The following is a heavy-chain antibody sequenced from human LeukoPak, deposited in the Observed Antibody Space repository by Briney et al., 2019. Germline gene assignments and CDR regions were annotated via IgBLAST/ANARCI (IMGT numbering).Heavy chain of an antibody. CDR1: GYTFTSYD. D-gene: IGHD3-22*01. CDR2: INPSGGST. V-gene: IGHV1-46*01. Sequence: ASVEVSCKASGYTFTSYDINWVRQATGQGLEWMGIINPSGGSTSYAQKFQGRVTMTRDMSTSTVYMELSSLRSEDTAVYYCARDSSGYDNWFDPWGQGTLVTVSS. CDR3: ARDSSGYDNWFDP. J-gene: IGHJ5*02.